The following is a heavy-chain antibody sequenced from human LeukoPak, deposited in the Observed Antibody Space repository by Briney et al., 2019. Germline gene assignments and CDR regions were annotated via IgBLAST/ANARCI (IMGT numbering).Heavy chain of an antibody. CDR1: GGSFSGCY. Sequence: SETLSLTCAVYGGSFSGCYWSWIRQPPGKGLEWIGEINHSGSTNYNPSLKSRVTISVDTSKNQFSPKLSSVTAADTAVYYCASDLGYSSSWSFDYWGQGTLVTVSS. J-gene: IGHJ4*02. V-gene: IGHV4-34*01. CDR2: INHSGST. CDR3: ASDLGYSSSWSFDY. D-gene: IGHD6-13*01.